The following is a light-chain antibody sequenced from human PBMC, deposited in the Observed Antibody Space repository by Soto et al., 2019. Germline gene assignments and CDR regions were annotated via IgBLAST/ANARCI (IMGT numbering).Light chain of an antibody. J-gene: IGKJ4*01. V-gene: IGKV3-11*01. Sequence: DIVLTQSPSTLSLSPGERATLSCRASLSVSSSLALYQQKPGQAPRLLIYDASNRATGIPARFSGSGSGTDFALTISSLEPEDFAVYYCQQRSNWPPLTFGGGTKVEIK. CDR3: QQRSNWPPLT. CDR1: LSVSSS. CDR2: DAS.